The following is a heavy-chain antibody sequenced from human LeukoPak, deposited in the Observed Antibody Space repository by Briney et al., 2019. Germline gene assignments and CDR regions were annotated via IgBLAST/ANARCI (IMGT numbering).Heavy chain of an antibody. D-gene: IGHD6-19*01. CDR3: ARISTAVAGADY. Sequence: PGGSLRLSCGAYGFTFSSSWMSWVRQAPGKGLEWVANIKKDGSEKYYVDSVKGRSTISRDNTKNSLYLQMDSLRAEDTAVYYCARISTAVAGADYWGQGTLVTVSS. V-gene: IGHV3-7*01. CDR1: GFTFSSSW. J-gene: IGHJ4*02. CDR2: IKKDGSEK.